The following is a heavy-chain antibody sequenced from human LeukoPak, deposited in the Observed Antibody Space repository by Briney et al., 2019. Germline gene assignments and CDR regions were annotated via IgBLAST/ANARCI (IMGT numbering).Heavy chain of an antibody. CDR2: MNPNSGNT. CDR3: ARGGLRQLGGGDFDY. CDR1: GYTFTSYD. V-gene: IGHV1-8*01. J-gene: IGHJ4*02. D-gene: IGHD6-6*01. Sequence: GASVKVSCKASGYTFTSYDINWVRRATGQGLEWMGWMNPNSGNTGYAQKFQGRVTMTRNTSISTAYMELSSLRSEDTAVYYCARGGLRQLGGGDFDYWGQGTLVTVSS.